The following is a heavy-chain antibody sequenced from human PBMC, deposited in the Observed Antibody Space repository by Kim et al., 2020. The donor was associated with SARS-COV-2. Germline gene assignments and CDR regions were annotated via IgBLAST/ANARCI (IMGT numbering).Heavy chain of an antibody. CDR2: IYYSGST. Sequence: SETLSLTCTVSGGSISSSSYYWGWIRQPPGKGLEWIGSIYYSGSTYYNPSLKSRVTISVDTSKNQFSLKLSSVTAADTAVYYCARGEMATIAPDYWGQGTLVTVSS. CDR1: GGSISSSSYY. J-gene: IGHJ4*02. CDR3: ARGEMATIAPDY. D-gene: IGHD5-12*01. V-gene: IGHV4-39*01.